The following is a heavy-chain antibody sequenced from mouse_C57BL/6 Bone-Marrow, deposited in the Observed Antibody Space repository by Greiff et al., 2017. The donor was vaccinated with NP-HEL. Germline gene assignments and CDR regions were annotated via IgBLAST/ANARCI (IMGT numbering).Heavy chain of an antibody. Sequence: EVKLQESGPGLVKPSQSLSLTCSVTGYSITSGYYWNWIRQFPGNKLEWMGYISYDGSNNYNPSLKNRISITRDTSKNQFFLKLNSVTTEDTATYYCARADWDGGDYWGQGTTLTVSS. J-gene: IGHJ2*01. V-gene: IGHV3-6*01. CDR1: GYSITSGYY. CDR3: ARADWDGGDY. CDR2: ISYDGSN. D-gene: IGHD4-1*01.